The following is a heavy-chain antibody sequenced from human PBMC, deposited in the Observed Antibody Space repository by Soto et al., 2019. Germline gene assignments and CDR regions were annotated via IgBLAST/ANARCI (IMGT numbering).Heavy chain of an antibody. CDR1: ASIFKGHG. D-gene: IGHD1-26*01. J-gene: IGHJ4*02. CDR3: ARDGVGATTFFGFLDY. V-gene: IGHV3-33*08. Sequence: QVQLVESGGGVVQPGGSLRLSCAASASIFKGHGMHWVRQAPGKGLEWVAIIRYDGSDEHYGDSVKGRFTISRDNSKNMLYLQMKRLRAEDTAVYYCARDGVGATTFFGFLDYWGQGTLVTVSS. CDR2: IRYDGSDE.